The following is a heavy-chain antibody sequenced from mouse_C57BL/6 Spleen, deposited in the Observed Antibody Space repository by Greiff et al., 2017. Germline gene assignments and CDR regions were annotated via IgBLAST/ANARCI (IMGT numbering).Heavy chain of an antibody. J-gene: IGHJ2*01. Sequence: QVQLQQPGAELVKPGASVKLSCKASGYTFTSYWMHWVKQRPGQGLEWIGMIHPNSGSTNYNEKFKSKATLTVDKSSSTAYMQLSSLTSEDSAVYYCARDYRGYYFDYWGQGTTLTVSS. CDR3: ARDYRGYYFDY. V-gene: IGHV1-64*01. CDR2: IHPNSGST. D-gene: IGHD2-4*01. CDR1: GYTFTSYW.